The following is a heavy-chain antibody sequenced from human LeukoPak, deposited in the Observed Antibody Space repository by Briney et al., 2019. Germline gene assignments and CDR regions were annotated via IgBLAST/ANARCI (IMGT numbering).Heavy chain of an antibody. V-gene: IGHV4-59*08. CDR1: GDSISSYY. CDR2: ISYSGST. Sequence: SETLSLTCTVSGDSISSYYWNWIRQPPGKGLEWIGFISYSGSTNYNPSLKSRVTISVDTPKNQFSLKLSSVTAADTAVYYCVRSGSYWPPYFDYWGQGTLVTVSS. CDR3: VRSGSYWPPYFDY. J-gene: IGHJ4*02. D-gene: IGHD1-26*01.